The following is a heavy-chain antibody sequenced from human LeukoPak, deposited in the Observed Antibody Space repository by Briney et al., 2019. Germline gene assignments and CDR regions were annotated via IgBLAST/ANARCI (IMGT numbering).Heavy chain of an antibody. D-gene: IGHD3-16*01. V-gene: IGHV1-18*01. CDR3: ARETRQGSYYDYVWGSYSPYYFDY. CDR2: ISAYNGNT. CDR1: GYTFTSYG. Sequence: GASVKVSCKASGYTFTSYGSSWVRQAPGQGLEWMGWISAYNGNTNYAQKLQGRVTMTTDTSTSTAYMELRSLRSDDTAVYYCARETRQGSYYDYVWGSYSPYYFDYWGQGTLVTVSS. J-gene: IGHJ4*02.